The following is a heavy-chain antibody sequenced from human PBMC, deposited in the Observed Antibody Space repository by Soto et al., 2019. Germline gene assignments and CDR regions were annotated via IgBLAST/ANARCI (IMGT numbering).Heavy chain of an antibody. D-gene: IGHD6-13*01. CDR1: VYTFTSYA. CDR2: INAGNGNT. CDR3: ASSSWTRNAFDI. V-gene: IGHV1-3*01. Sequence: ASVKVSCKASVYTFTSYAMHWVRQAPGQRLEWMGWINAGNGNTKYSQKFQGRVTITRDTSASTAYMELSSLRSEDTAVYYCASSSWTRNAFDIWGQGTMVTVSS. J-gene: IGHJ3*02.